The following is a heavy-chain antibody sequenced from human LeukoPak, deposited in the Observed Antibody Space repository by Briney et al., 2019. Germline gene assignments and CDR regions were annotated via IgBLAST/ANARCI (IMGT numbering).Heavy chain of an antibody. Sequence: SETLSLTCTVSGVSISSYYWSWIRQPPGKGLEWIGYIYYSGSTNYNPSLKSRVTISVDTSKNQFSLKLRSVTAADTAVYYCARGGPGSTYYYDSSGDYFGYWGQGTLVTVSS. D-gene: IGHD3-22*01. CDR2: IYYSGST. CDR3: ARGGPGSTYYYDSSGDYFGY. CDR1: GVSISSYY. J-gene: IGHJ4*02. V-gene: IGHV4-59*01.